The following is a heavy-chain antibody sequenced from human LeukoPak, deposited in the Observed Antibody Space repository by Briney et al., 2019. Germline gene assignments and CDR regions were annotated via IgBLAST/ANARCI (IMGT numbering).Heavy chain of an antibody. Sequence: GGSLRLSCAASGFTFRNYAMSWVRQAPGKGLEWVSSISGSGGRTHYADSVRGRFTISRDNSKNTLYLQMDSLRAEDTAVYYCATPPTVTRNYWGQGTLVTVSS. CDR3: ATPPTVTRNY. D-gene: IGHD4-17*01. V-gene: IGHV3-23*01. CDR1: GFTFRNYA. J-gene: IGHJ4*02. CDR2: ISGSGGRT.